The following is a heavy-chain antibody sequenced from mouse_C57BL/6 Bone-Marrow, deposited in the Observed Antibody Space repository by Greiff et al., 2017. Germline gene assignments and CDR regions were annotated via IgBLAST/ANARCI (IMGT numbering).Heavy chain of an antibody. Sequence: VQLQQSGPGLVAPSQSLSITCTVSGFSLTSYAISWVRQPPGKGLEWLGVIWTGGGTNYNSALKSRLSISKDNSKSQVFLKMNSLQTDDTARYYCARIYYDYDGVSWVAYWGQGTLVTVSA. J-gene: IGHJ3*01. V-gene: IGHV2-9-1*01. CDR3: ARIYYDYDGVSWVAY. CDR2: IWTGGGT. D-gene: IGHD2-4*01. CDR1: GFSLTSYA.